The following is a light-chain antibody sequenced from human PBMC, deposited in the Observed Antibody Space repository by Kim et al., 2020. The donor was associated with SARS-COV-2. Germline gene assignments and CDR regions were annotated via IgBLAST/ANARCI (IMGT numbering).Light chain of an antibody. CDR1: SLRDSY. CDR2: GED. Sequence: SSELTQDPAVSVALGQTVRVTCQGDSLRDSYASWYQQKPGQAPLLVFYGEDNRPSGIPDRFSGSRSGNTASLTITGARAGDEAAYYCISRDISNFDVFGPGTQLTVL. V-gene: IGLV3-19*01. J-gene: IGLJ1*01. CDR3: ISRDISNFDV.